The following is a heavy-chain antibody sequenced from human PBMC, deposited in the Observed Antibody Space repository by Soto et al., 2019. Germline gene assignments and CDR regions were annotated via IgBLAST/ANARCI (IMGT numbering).Heavy chain of an antibody. CDR3: ARGVILTGDSGLGFKF. D-gene: IGHD3-9*01. CDR1: GSSISSSSYY. V-gene: IGHV4-39*01. CDR2: IYYSGST. Sequence: SETLSLTCTVSGSSISSSSYYWGWIRQPPGEGLEWIGSIYYSGSTYYNPSLKSRVTIYVDTSKNQFSLHWSRLKTSDTAMYYCARGVILTGDSGLGFKFWGKGTLVTVSS. J-gene: IGHJ1*01.